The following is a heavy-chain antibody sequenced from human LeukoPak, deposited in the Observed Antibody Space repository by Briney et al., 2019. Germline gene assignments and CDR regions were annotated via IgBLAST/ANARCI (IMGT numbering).Heavy chain of an antibody. D-gene: IGHD1-26*01. Sequence: SETLSLTCTVSGGSISSSSYYWGWIRQPPGKGLECIRSIYYNGRTFYNPSLKSRVTISVDTSKNQFSLKLSSVTAADTAVYYCARSLWQYSGSYFLDYWGQGTLVTVSS. CDR1: GGSISSSSYY. CDR3: ARSLWQYSGSYFLDY. V-gene: IGHV4-39*07. CDR2: IYYNGRT. J-gene: IGHJ4*02.